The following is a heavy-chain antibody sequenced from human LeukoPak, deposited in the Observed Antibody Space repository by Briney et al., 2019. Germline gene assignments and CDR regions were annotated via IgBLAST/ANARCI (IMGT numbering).Heavy chain of an antibody. J-gene: IGHJ5*02. CDR3: ASLGSSGYYPNWFDP. V-gene: IGHV1-69*13. Sequence: GASVKVSCKASGGTFSSYAISWVRQAPGQGLEWMGGIIPIFGTANYAQKFQGRVTITADESTSTAYMELSSLRSEDTAVYYCASLGSSGYYPNWFDPWGQGTLVTVSS. D-gene: IGHD3-22*01. CDR1: GGTFSSYA. CDR2: IIPIFGTA.